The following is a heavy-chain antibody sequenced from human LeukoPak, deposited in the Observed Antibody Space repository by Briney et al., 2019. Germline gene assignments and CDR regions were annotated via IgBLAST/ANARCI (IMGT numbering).Heavy chain of an antibody. Sequence: ASETLSLTCTVSGGSISSYYWSWIRQPPGKGLEWIGYIYYSGSTNYNPSLKSRVTISVDTSKNQFSLKLSSVTAADTAVYYCARWVGSSGWYDYWGQGTLVTVSS. CDR2: IYYSGST. D-gene: IGHD6-19*01. J-gene: IGHJ4*02. CDR1: GGSISSYY. CDR3: ARWVGSSGWYDY. V-gene: IGHV4-59*01.